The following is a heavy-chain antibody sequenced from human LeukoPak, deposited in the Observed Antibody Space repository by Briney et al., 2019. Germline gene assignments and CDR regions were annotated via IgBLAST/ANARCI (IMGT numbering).Heavy chain of an antibody. D-gene: IGHD1-14*01. CDR1: GYTFTSCY. CDR3: ARELGTGDFDY. Sequence: GASVKVSCKASGYTFTSCYMHRVRQAPGQGLEWMGIINPSGGSTSYAQKFQGRVTMTRDTSTSTVYMELSSLRSEDTAVYYCARELGTGDFDYWGQGTLVTVSS. CDR2: INPSGGST. V-gene: IGHV1-46*01. J-gene: IGHJ4*02.